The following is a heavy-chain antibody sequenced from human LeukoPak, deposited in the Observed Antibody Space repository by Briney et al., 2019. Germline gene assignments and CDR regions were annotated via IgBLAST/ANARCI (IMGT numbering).Heavy chain of an antibody. CDR2: ISSSSSTI. CDR3: AREYHYYDSSGYYF. J-gene: IGHJ4*02. Sequence: GGSLRLSCAASGFTFSSYSMNWVRQAPGTGLEWVSYISSSSSTIYYTDSVKGRFTISRDNAKNSLYLQMNSLGDEDTAVYYCAREYHYYDSSGYYFWGQGTLVTVSS. D-gene: IGHD3-22*01. CDR1: GFTFSSYS. V-gene: IGHV3-48*02.